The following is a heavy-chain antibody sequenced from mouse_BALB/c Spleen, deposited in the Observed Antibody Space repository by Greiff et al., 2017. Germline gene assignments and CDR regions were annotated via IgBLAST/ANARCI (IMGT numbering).Heavy chain of an antibody. CDR3: ARDYYYGSSYRYYAMDY. CDR2: ISSGGSYT. D-gene: IGHD1-1*01. Sequence: DVQLVESGGDLVKPGGSLKLSCAASGFTFSSYGMSWVRQTPDKRLEWVATISSGGSYTYYPDSVKGRFTISRDNAKNTLYLQMSSLKSEDTAMYYCARDYYYGSSYRYYAMDYWGQGTSVTVSS. CDR1: GFTFSSYG. J-gene: IGHJ4*01. V-gene: IGHV5-6*01.